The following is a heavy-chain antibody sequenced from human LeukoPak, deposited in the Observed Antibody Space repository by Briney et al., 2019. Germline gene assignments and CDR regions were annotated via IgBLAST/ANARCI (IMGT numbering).Heavy chain of an antibody. V-gene: IGHV4-59*01. CDR2: IYYNGST. CDR3: AKESSSWYRAFDI. Sequence: SETLSLTCTVSGGFISGYYWSWIRQSPGKGLEWIGYIYYNGSTSHNPSLKSRLTISVDTSKKQFSLKLSSVTAADTAVYYCAKESSSWYRAFDIWGQGTMVTVSS. D-gene: IGHD6-13*01. CDR1: GGFISGYY. J-gene: IGHJ3*02.